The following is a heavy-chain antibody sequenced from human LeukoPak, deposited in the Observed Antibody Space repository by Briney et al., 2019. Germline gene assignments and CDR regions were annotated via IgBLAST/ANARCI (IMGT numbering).Heavy chain of an antibody. CDR3: ARDYYDGIGYYYEDY. Sequence: GGSLRLSCAASGFTFSSYGMTWVRQAPGKGLEWVSGISGSGGSTKHADSVKGRFTISRDNSKNTLSLQMNSLRAEDTAVYYCARDYYDGIGYYYEDYWGQGTLVTVSS. J-gene: IGHJ4*02. CDR1: GFTFSSYG. CDR2: ISGSGGST. V-gene: IGHV3-23*01. D-gene: IGHD3-22*01.